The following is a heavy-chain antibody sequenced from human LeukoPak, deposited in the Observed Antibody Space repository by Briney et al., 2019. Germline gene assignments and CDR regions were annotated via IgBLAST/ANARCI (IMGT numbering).Heavy chain of an antibody. CDR2: IKTKSDGGTT. Sequence: GGSLRLSCAASGFIFTNAWMTWVRQAPGKGLEWVGRIKTKSDGGTTDYAAPVKGRFTISRDDSKKMIDLHMNSLKTEDTAVYFCTTESRFRLILDYWGLGPLVTVPS. CDR3: TTESRFRLILDY. D-gene: IGHD2-21*01. CDR1: GFIFTNAW. J-gene: IGHJ4*02. V-gene: IGHV3-15*01.